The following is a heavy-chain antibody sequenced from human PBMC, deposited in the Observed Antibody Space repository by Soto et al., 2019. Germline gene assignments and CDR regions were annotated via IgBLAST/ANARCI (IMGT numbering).Heavy chain of an antibody. CDR2: INNDGDSA. D-gene: IGHD2-15*01. V-gene: IGHV3-74*01. CDR1: GFTFSSYW. CDR3: ASGGCSVGTCYLSIVD. Sequence: EVQLVESGGGLIQPGGSLRLSCAASGFTFSSYWMHWVRQAPGKGLVWVSRINNDGDSANYADSVKGRFTVSRDNAKNTLYLQMNSLRAEDTAVYYCASGGCSVGTCYLSIVDWGQGTLVTVSS. J-gene: IGHJ4*02.